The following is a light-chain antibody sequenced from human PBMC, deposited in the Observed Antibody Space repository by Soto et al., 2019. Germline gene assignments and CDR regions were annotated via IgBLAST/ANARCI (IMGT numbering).Light chain of an antibody. J-gene: IGLJ3*02. V-gene: IGLV2-14*01. CDR2: EVS. CDR1: SSDVGGYNY. Sequence: QSALTQPASVSGSPGQSITISCTGTSSDVGGYNYVSWYQQHPGKAPKLMIYEVSNRPSGVSNRFSGSKSGNTASLTISGLQAEDEADYYCSSYTTSSTWVFGGWTQLTVL. CDR3: SSYTTSSTWV.